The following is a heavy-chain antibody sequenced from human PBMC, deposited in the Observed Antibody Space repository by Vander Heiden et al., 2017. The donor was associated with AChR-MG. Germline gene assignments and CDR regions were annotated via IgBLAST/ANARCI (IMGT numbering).Heavy chain of an antibody. CDR3: ARDKRGNSPFDY. CDR1: GGTFSSYA. CDR2: IIPIFGTA. J-gene: IGHJ4*02. D-gene: IGHD4-4*01. V-gene: IGHV1-69*01. Sequence: QVQLVQSGAEVKKPGSSVKVSCKASGGTFSSYAISWVRQAPGQGLEWMGGIIPIFGTANYAQKFQGRVTITADESTSTAYMELRSLRSEDTAVYCCARDKRGNSPFDYWGQGTLVTVSS.